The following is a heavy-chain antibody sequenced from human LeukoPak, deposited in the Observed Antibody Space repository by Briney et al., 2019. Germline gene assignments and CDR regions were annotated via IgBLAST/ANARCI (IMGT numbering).Heavy chain of an antibody. V-gene: IGHV1-69*04. D-gene: IGHD3-3*01. Sequence: ASVKVSCKASGGTFSSYAISWVRQAPGQGLEWMGRIIPILGIANYAQKFQGRVTITADKSTSTAYMELSSLRSEDTAVYYCARDEYRGELWSGYCFDYWGQGTLVTVSS. CDR2: IIPILGIA. CDR1: GGTFSSYA. J-gene: IGHJ4*02. CDR3: ARDEYRGELWSGYCFDY.